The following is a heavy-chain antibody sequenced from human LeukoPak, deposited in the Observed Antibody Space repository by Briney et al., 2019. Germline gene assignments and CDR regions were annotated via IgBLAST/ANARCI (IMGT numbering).Heavy chain of an antibody. CDR1: GFTFSSYA. CDR3: AKDRAGPYFDY. D-gene: IGHD5-24*01. Sequence: GGSLRLSCAASGFTFSSYAMSWVRQAPGKGLEWVSVIYSGGSTYYADSVKGRFTISRDNSKNTLYLQMNSLRAEDTAVYYCAKDRAGPYFDYWGQGTLVTVSS. V-gene: IGHV3-66*01. CDR2: IYSGGST. J-gene: IGHJ4*02.